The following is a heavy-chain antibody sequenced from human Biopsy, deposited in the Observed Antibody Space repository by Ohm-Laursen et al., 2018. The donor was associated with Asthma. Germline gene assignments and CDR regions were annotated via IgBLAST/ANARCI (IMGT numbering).Heavy chain of an antibody. V-gene: IGHV1-18*01. CDR1: GYTFNSAG. CDR3: ARAVDYSHYYGIDV. CDR2: VSVYNGNT. J-gene: IGHJ6*02. Sequence: SAKVSCKTSGYTFNSAGITWVRQAPGQGLEWMGWVSVYNGNTKVAQKLQDRVTMITDTSTSTAYMELRSLRSDDTAVYFCARAVDYSHYYGIDVWGQGTTVTVS. D-gene: IGHD3-10*01.